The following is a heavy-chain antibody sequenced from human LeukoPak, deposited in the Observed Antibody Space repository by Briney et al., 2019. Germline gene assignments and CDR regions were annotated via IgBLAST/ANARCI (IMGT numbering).Heavy chain of an antibody. D-gene: IGHD1-26*01. J-gene: IGHJ4*02. CDR2: IYYSGST. Sequence: PSETLSLTCTVSGGSISSYYWSWIRQPPGKGLEWIGYIYYSGSTNYNPSLKSRVTISVDTSKNQFSLKLSSVTAADTAVYYCARSPYLKWEPYPFDYWGQGTLVTVSS. V-gene: IGHV4-59*01. CDR1: GGSISSYY. CDR3: ARSPYLKWEPYPFDY.